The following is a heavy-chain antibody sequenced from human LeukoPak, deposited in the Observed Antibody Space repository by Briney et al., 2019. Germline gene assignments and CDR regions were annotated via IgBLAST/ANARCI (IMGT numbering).Heavy chain of an antibody. D-gene: IGHD3-3*01. CDR2: ISWNSGSI. CDR1: GFTFDDYA. CDR3: AKDTDFWSGYPYFDY. J-gene: IGHJ4*02. Sequence: GRSLRLSCAASGFTFDDYAMHWVRQAPGKGLEWVSGISWNSGSIGYADSVKGRSTISRDNAKNSLYLQMNSLRAEDTALYYCAKDTDFWSGYPYFDYWGQGTLVTVSS. V-gene: IGHV3-9*01.